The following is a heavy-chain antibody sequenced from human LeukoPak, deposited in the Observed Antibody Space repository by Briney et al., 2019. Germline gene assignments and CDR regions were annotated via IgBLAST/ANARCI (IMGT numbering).Heavy chain of an antibody. CDR3: AKAGGDFWSGYYRRDWFDP. CDR1: GFTFSSYA. Sequence: PGGSLRLSCAASGFTFSSYAMSWVRQAPGKGLEWVSAISGSGGSTYYADSVKGRFTISRDNSKNTLYLQMNSLRAEDTAVYYCAKAGGDFWSGYYRRDWFDPWGQGTLVTVS. D-gene: IGHD3-3*01. J-gene: IGHJ5*02. CDR2: ISGSGGST. V-gene: IGHV3-23*01.